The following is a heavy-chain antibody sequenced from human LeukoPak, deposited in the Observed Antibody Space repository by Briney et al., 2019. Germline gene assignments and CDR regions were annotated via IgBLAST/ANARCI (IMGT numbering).Heavy chain of an antibody. D-gene: IGHD3-22*01. CDR3: ARQFDRSGYLNWFDP. J-gene: IGHJ5*02. Sequence: SETLSLTCTVSSGSLSSSSHYWGWIRQSPGKGLGWIGSIYYSGSTYYNPSLKSRVTISVDTSNNQFSLKLSSVTAADTAVYYCARQFDRSGYLNWFDPWGQGTLVTVSS. CDR1: SGSLSSSSHY. V-gene: IGHV4-39*01. CDR2: IYYSGST.